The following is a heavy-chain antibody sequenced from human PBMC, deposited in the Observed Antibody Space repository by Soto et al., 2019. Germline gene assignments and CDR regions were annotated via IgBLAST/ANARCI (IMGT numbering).Heavy chain of an antibody. D-gene: IGHD6-25*01. V-gene: IGHV3-48*03. J-gene: IGHJ3*02. CDR1: GFTFSSYE. Sequence: GGSLRLSCAASGFTFSSYEMNLVRQAPGKGLECVSYITSSGTTIYYADSVKGRFTISRDNVKNFLYLQMNSLRAEDTAVYYCARGYGYRGHAFDISGQGTMVTVSS. CDR3: ARGYGYRGHAFDI. CDR2: ITSSGTTI.